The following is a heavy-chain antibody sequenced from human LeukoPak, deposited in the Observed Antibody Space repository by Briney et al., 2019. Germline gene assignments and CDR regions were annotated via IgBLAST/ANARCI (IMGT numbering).Heavy chain of an antibody. CDR3: ARVWGYCGNTNCYQSFDY. Sequence: ASVKVSCKASGYTVTNYGISWVRQAPGQGLEWMGGITPYNGHTNYAQKIQGRVTMTTDTSTNTAYMDLRSLRSDDTAVYYCARVWGYCGNTNCYQSFDYWGQGTLVTVTS. V-gene: IGHV1-18*01. CDR1: GYTVTNYG. J-gene: IGHJ4*02. CDR2: ITPYNGHT. D-gene: IGHD2-2*01.